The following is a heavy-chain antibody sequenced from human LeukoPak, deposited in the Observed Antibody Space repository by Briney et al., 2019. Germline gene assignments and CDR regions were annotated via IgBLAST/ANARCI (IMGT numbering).Heavy chain of an antibody. CDR3: ARDSDSSSLSDY. V-gene: IGHV4-61*02. CDR2: IYTSGST. CDR1: GGSISSGSYY. Sequence: SQTLSLTCTVSGGSISSGSYYWSWIRQPAGKGLEWIGRIYTSGSTNYNPSLKSRVTISVDTSKNQLSLKLSSVTAADTAVYYCARDSDSSSLSDYWGQGTLVTVSS. J-gene: IGHJ4*02. D-gene: IGHD6-6*01.